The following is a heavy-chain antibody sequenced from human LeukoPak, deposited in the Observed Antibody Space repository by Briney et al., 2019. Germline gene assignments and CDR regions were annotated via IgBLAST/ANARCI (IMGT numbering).Heavy chain of an antibody. V-gene: IGHV3-30-3*01. CDR1: GFTFSSYA. D-gene: IGHD4-17*01. CDR2: ISYDGSNK. J-gene: IGHJ4*02. Sequence: GGSLRLSCAASGFTFSSYAMHWVRQAPGKGLEWVAVISYDGSNKYYADSVKGRFTISRDNSKNTLYLQMNSLRAEDTAVYYCAGEAYGNFDYWGQGTLVTVSS. CDR3: AGEAYGNFDY.